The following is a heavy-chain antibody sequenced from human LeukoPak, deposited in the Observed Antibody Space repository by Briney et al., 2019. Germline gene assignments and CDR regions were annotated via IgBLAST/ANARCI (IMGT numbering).Heavy chain of an antibody. V-gene: IGHV3-64*04. J-gene: IGHJ4*01. Sequence: GGSLRLSCSASGFTFSSYAMHWVRQAPGRGLQYVSVISGNGVSTSYADSVKGRFTISRDNSKNTLYLQMNSLRGDDTAVYYCANPQSRGYDYLDYWGHGTLVTVSS. CDR1: GFTFSSYA. CDR3: ANPQSRGYDYLDY. CDR2: ISGNGVST. D-gene: IGHD5-12*01.